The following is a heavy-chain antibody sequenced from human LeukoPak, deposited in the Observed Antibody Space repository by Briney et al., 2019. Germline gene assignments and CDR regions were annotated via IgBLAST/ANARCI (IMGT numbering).Heavy chain of an antibody. CDR2: ISDSGSST. CDR3: AKDTSIGRYCTNGVCSPFDY. CDR1: GFTFSSYA. J-gene: IGHJ4*02. D-gene: IGHD2-8*01. V-gene: IGHV3-23*01. Sequence: GGSLRLSCAASGFTFSSYAMSWVRQAPGKGLEWVSTISDSGSSTYDADSVKGRFTISRDNSKNTLYLQMNSLRAEDTAVYYCAKDTSIGRYCTNGVCSPFDYWGQGTLVTVSS.